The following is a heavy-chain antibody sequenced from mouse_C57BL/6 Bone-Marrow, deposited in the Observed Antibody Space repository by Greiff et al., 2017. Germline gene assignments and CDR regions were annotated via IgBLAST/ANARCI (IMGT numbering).Heavy chain of an antibody. CDR3: TRDGLYYFDY. CDR1: GYTFTDYE. D-gene: IGHD2-3*01. Sequence: VQLQQSGAELVRPGASVTLSCKASGYTFTDYEMHWVKQTPVHGLEWIGAIDPETGGTAYNQKFKGKAILTADNSSSTAYMELRSLTSEDSAVYYCTRDGLYYFDYWGQGTTLTVSS. J-gene: IGHJ2*01. V-gene: IGHV1-15*01. CDR2: IDPETGGT.